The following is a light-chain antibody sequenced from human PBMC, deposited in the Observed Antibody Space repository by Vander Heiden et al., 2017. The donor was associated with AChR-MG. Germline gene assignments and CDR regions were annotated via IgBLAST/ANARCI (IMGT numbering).Light chain of an antibody. CDR1: QGISNY. CDR2: AAS. CDR3: QQSYSSPRT. Sequence: LSPSSLSASVGDRVTITCRASQGISNYLNWYQQKPGKVPKLLIYAASSLQRGVPSRFSGSGSGTDFTRTISSLQPEDVATYYCQQSYSSPRTFGGGTKVESK. V-gene: IGKV1-39*01. J-gene: IGKJ4*02.